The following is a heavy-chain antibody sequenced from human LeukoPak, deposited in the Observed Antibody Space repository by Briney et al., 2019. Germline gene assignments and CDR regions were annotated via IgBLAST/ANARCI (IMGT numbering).Heavy chain of an antibody. CDR2: VTSSGSNT. V-gene: IGHV3-23*05. CDR1: GFTLSGFS. CDR3: AKTMGAIDHDY. J-gene: IGHJ4*02. Sequence: GGSLRLSCTASGFTLSGFSMTWVRQAPGKGRGWVSTVTSSGSNTYYADSVKGRFTNSRDNPKNTLYLQMNSLGAEDTAVYYCAKTMGAIDHDYWGQGALVTVSS. D-gene: IGHD1-26*01.